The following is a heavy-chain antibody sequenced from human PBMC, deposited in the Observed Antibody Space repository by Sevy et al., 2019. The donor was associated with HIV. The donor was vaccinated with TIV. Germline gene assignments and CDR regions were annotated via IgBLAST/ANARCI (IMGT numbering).Heavy chain of an antibody. J-gene: IGHJ3*02. CDR2: INHSGST. D-gene: IGHD2-2*01. CDR3: ARHCSSTSCSHAFDI. V-gene: IGHV4-34*01. Sequence: SETLSLTCAVYGGSFSGYYWSWIRQPPGKGLEWIGEINHSGSTNYNPSLKSRVTISVDKSKNQFSLKLSSVTAADTAVFYCARHCSSTSCSHAFDIWGQGTIVTVSS. CDR1: GGSFSGYY.